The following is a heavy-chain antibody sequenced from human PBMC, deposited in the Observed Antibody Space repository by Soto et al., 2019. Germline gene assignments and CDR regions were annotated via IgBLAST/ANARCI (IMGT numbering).Heavy chain of an antibody. CDR1: GFTFSDYW. D-gene: IGHD3-22*01. Sequence: LRLSCAASGFTFSDYWMHWVRQAPGEGLVWVSRINSNGRTISYADSVKGRFTISRDNSRNTLFLQMNSLRAEDTAVYYCARDYYKYYDSSGYYRSPAYWGQGTLVNVSS. J-gene: IGHJ4*02. CDR3: ARDYYKYYDSSGYYRSPAY. V-gene: IGHV3-74*01. CDR2: INSNGRTI.